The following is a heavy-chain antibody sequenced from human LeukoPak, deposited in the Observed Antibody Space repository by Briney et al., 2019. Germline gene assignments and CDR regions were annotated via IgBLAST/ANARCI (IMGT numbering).Heavy chain of an antibody. CDR1: GGSISSGGYY. J-gene: IGHJ5*02. D-gene: IGHD2-2*01. CDR3: ARAGRCSSTSCYPSQPPSWFDP. V-gene: IGHV4-30-2*01. CDR2: IYHSGST. Sequence: SETLSLTCTVSGGSISSGGYYWSWIRQPPGKGLEWIGYIYHSGSTYYNPSLKSRVTISVDRSKNQFSLKLSSVTAADTAVYYCARAGRCSSTSCYPSQPPSWFDPWGQGTLVTVSS.